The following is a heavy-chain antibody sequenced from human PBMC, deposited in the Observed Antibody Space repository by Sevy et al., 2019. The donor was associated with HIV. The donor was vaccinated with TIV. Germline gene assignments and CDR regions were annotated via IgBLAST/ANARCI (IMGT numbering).Heavy chain of an antibody. J-gene: IGHJ4*02. CDR1: GFTFGDYC. CDR3: TRWKAAQSIFDY. D-gene: IGHD6-13*01. V-gene: IGHV3-49*04. CDR2: LKSDVYGGTV. Sequence: GGSLRLSCTASGFTFGDYCMSWVRQAPGKGLEWVAFLKSDVYGGTVDHAGSVRGRFVISRDDSKTIAYLKMNDLKTEETGVYYCTRWKAAQSIFDYWGQGALVTVSS.